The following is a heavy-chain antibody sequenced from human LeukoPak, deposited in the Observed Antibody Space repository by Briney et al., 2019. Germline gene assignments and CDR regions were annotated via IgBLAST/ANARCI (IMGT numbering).Heavy chain of an antibody. CDR2: IRSDTSTK. Sequence: PGGSLRLSCAASGFTFSSYSINWVRQAPGKGLEWVSYIRSDTSTKYYADSVKGRFTISRDNAKNSVYLQMNSLRAEDTAVYYCTRDSGYEFDYWGQGNPGHRLL. J-gene: IGHJ4*01. CDR3: TRDSGYEFDY. D-gene: IGHD5-12*01. CDR1: GFTFSSYS. V-gene: IGHV3-48*04.